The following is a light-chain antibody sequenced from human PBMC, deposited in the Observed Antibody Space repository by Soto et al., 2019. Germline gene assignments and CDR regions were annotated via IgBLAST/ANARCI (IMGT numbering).Light chain of an antibody. Sequence: QSVLTQPPSASGTPGQRVTISCSGSSSNIGSNYVYWYQQLPGTAPKLLIYRNNQRPSGVPDRFSGSKSGTSAPLAISGLRYEDEADYYCAAWDDSLSGWVFGGGTKLTVL. V-gene: IGLV1-47*01. CDR1: SSNIGSNY. CDR2: RNN. J-gene: IGLJ3*02. CDR3: AAWDDSLSGWV.